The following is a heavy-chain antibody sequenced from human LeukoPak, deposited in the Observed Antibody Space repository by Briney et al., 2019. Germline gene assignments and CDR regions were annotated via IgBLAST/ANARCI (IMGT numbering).Heavy chain of an antibody. Sequence: GGSLRLSCAASGFTVSSNYMSWVRQAPGKGLEWFAGIYSGGSTYYADSVKGRFTISRDNSKNTLYLQMNSLRAEDTAVYYCARGEGGSYYTLRNPYYYMGVWGKGTTVTVSS. J-gene: IGHJ6*03. CDR1: GFTVSSNY. CDR3: ARGEGGSYYTLRNPYYYMGV. D-gene: IGHD1-26*01. V-gene: IGHV3-53*01. CDR2: IYSGGST.